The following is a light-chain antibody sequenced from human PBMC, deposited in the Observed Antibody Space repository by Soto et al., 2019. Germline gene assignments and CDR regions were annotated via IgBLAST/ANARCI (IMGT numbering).Light chain of an antibody. V-gene: IGKV3-15*01. CDR1: QSVRSH. CDR3: QHYDHSPLI. CDR2: GVS. Sequence: EIVMTQSPATLSVSPGERATLSCRVSQSVRSHLAWYQQKSGQAPRLLIYGVSTRATGIPARFSGSGSGTEFALTISSLQSEDFADYYCQHYDHSPLIFGGGSKVEIK. J-gene: IGKJ4*01.